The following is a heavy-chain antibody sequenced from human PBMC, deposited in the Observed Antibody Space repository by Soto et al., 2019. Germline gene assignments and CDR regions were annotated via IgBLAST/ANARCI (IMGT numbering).Heavy chain of an antibody. CDR3: ARESHDILTGPPWVWYFDL. V-gene: IGHV4-34*01. D-gene: IGHD3-9*01. CDR2: INDRGSI. Sequence: QVQLQQWGAGPLRPLETLSLTCGVSGGSFSGYYWAWIRQSPGKGLEWIGEINDRGSINYNPSLKSRVSISLDTSKNHSSLNLRSVTAADPAVYYCARESHDILTGPPWVWYFDLWGRGTLVTVSS. J-gene: IGHJ2*01. CDR1: GGSFSGYY.